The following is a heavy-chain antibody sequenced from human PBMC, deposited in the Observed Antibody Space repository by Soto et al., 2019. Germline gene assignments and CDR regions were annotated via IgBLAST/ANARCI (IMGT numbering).Heavy chain of an antibody. V-gene: IGHV3-23*01. CDR1: GFSFSSYA. J-gene: IGHJ4*02. Sequence: GGSLGLSCAASGFSFSSYAMSWVRQDPGKGMEWVAAISGSGGSTYYADSVKGRFTISRENSKNTLYLQMNSLRAEDAAVYYCAKDLVGSNADYYDYWGQGTLVTVSS. CDR3: AKDLVGSNADYYDY. D-gene: IGHD2-15*01. CDR2: ISGSGGST.